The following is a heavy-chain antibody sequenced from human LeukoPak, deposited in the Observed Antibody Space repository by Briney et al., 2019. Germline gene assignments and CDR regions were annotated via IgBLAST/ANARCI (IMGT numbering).Heavy chain of an antibody. CDR1: GFTFSSYS. V-gene: IGHV3-30*03. CDR3: ARVGSGSYYYFDY. D-gene: IGHD3-10*01. J-gene: IGHJ4*02. Sequence: GGSLRLSCAASGFTFSSYSLSWVRQAPGKGLEWVAVMSYDGDNKYYADSVKGRFTISRDNSKNTLNLQMNSLRAEDTAVYYCARVGSGSYYYFDYWGQGTLVTVSS. CDR2: MSYDGDNK.